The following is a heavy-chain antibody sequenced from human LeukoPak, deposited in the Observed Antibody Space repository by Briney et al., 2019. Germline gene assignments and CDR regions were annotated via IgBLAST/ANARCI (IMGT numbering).Heavy chain of an antibody. Sequence: PGGSLRLSCAASGFTFSSYAMSWVRQAPGKGPEWVSVIYSGGSTYYADSVKGRFTISRDNSKSTLYIQMNSLRAEDTAVYYCARAKPKNMVRGLIMRRESRYYFDYWGQGTLVTVSS. D-gene: IGHD3-10*01. V-gene: IGHV3-53*01. CDR3: ARAKPKNMVRGLIMRRESRYYFDY. J-gene: IGHJ4*02. CDR1: GFTFSSYA. CDR2: IYSGGST.